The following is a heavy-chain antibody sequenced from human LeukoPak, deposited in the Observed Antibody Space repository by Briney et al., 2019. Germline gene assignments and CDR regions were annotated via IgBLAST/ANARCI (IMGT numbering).Heavy chain of an antibody. CDR3: ARLSGTYSSSWSPSVNWFDP. J-gene: IGHJ5*02. V-gene: IGHV1-69*06. D-gene: IGHD6-13*01. Sequence: GASVKVSCKASGYTLTGYYMHWVRQAPGQGLEWMGGIIPIFGTANYAQKFQGRVTITADKSTSTAYMELSSLRSEDTAVYYCARLSGTYSSSWSPSVNWFDPWGQGTLVTVSS. CDR1: GYTLTGYY. CDR2: IIPIFGTA.